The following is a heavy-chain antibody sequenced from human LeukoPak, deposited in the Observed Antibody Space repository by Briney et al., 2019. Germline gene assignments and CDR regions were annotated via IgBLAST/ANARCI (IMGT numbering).Heavy chain of an antibody. J-gene: IGHJ4*02. CDR1: GYSFTSYW. CDR2: IYPGDSDT. CDR3: ASALNYYGSGSYEDY. V-gene: IGHV5-51*01. D-gene: IGHD3-10*01. Sequence: GESLKISCKGSGYSFTSYWIGWVRQMPGKGLEWMGIIYPGDSDTRYSPSFQGKVTISADKSISTAYLQWSSLKASDTAMYYCASALNYYGSGSYEDYWGQGTLVTVSS.